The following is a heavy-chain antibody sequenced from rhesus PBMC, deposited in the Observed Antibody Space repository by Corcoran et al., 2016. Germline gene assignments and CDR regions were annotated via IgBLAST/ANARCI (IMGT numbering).Heavy chain of an antibody. CDR2: IYGSGGSN. CDR3: ARVGSSWSEWDTVGTEWYFDL. D-gene: IGHD5-42*01. CDR1: GYSISSGYY. Sequence: QVQLQESGPGLVKPSETLSLTCAVSGYSISSGYYWGWIRQPPGKGPEWLGSIYGSGGSNYLNPSLKSRVTLSVDTSKNQFSLKLSSVTAADTAVYYCARVGSSWSEWDTVGTEWYFDLWGPDTPITISS. V-gene: IGHV4S14*01. J-gene: IGHJ2*01.